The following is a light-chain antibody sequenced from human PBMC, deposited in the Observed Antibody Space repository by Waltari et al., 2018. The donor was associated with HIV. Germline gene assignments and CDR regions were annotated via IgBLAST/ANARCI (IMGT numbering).Light chain of an antibody. Sequence: QVVVTQEPSLSVSPGGTVTVTCAPVAGTVSRNHYTHWFQLKPGQAPRTLIYDTEQRRPWTPGRFAGSLIGGRAALMLAGALPDDEADYYCLLSYFGVRVFGGGTKLTV. CDR3: LLSYFGVRV. V-gene: IGLV7-46*01. CDR2: DTE. J-gene: IGLJ3*02. CDR1: AGTVSRNHY.